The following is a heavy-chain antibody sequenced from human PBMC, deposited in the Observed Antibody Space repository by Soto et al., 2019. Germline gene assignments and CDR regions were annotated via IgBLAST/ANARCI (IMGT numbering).Heavy chain of an antibody. J-gene: IGHJ3*01. CDR3: ARMRGMLLGSFDV. V-gene: IGHV1-69*06. CDR2: ILPVYDTT. D-gene: IGHD3-16*01. CDR1: GGSFKNNA. Sequence: QEKLVQTGAEVKTPGSSVKVSCKISGGSFKNNAFSWVRQAPGQGLEWMGQILPVYDTTKYARKFEGRVTIIADNSTTTIHMELETVRSDDTAVYYCARMRGMLLGSFDVWGQGTTVSVSS.